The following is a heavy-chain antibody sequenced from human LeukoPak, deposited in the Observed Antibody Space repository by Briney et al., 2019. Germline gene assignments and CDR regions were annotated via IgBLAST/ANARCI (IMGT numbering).Heavy chain of an antibody. Sequence: ASVRVSCKASGYTFTTHGIAWVRQAPGQGLEWMGWISAHNGNTNYAQSLQGRVTMTTDTSTNTAYMELRSLRSDDTAVYYCARDGYFALWGRRTLVTVSS. CDR3: ARDGYFAL. CDR1: GYTFTTHG. J-gene: IGHJ2*01. V-gene: IGHV1-18*01. CDR2: ISAHNGNT.